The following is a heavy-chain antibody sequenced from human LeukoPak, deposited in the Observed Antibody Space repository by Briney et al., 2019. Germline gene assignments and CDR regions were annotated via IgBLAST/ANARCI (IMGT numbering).Heavy chain of an antibody. CDR1: GGSISSYY. Sequence: PSETLSLTCTVSGGSISSYYWSWIRQPPGKGLEWIGYIYYSGSTNYNPSLKSRVTMSVDTSKNQFSLKLSSVTAADTAVYYCARGWQLVGYGYYYYYMDVWGKGTTVTVSS. J-gene: IGHJ6*03. V-gene: IGHV4-59*12. CDR3: ARGWQLVGYGYYYYYMDV. CDR2: IYYSGST. D-gene: IGHD6-6*01.